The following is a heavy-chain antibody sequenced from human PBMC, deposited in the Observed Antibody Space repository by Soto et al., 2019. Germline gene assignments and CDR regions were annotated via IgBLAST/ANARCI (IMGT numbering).Heavy chain of an antibody. CDR1: GFTFSSYS. Sequence: EVQLVESGGGLVKPGGSLRLSCAASGFTFSSYSMKWVRQAPGKGLEWVSSISSSSSHTYCADSVKGRFTISRDNAKKSLYLQMNSLRAEDTAVYYCARGALYYYDSSGYSGSSFDSWGQGTLVTVSS. V-gene: IGHV3-21*01. D-gene: IGHD3-22*01. CDR2: ISSSSSHT. J-gene: IGHJ5*01. CDR3: ARGALYYYDSSGYSGSSFDS.